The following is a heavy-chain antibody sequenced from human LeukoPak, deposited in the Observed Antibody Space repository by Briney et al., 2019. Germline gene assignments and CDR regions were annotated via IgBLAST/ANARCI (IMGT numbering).Heavy chain of an antibody. J-gene: IGHJ3*02. CDR2: IFHSGST. D-gene: IGHD2-21*01. V-gene: IGHV4-38-2*01. CDR3: ARHSQWGLVPWTFDI. Sequence: PSETLSLTCCVSSYSISSDYYWGWIRQPPGKGLEWIGTIFHSGSTYYNPSLVSRGCMSVYTSKTQFSLKLYSVTAADTAVYSCARHSQWGLVPWTFDIWGRGTMVTVSS. CDR1: SYSISSDYY.